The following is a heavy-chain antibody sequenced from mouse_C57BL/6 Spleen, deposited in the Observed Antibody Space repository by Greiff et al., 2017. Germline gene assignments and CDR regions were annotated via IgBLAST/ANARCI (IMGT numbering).Heavy chain of an antibody. J-gene: IGHJ3*01. CDR1: GYSFTDYN. Sequence: VQLQQSGPELVKPGASVKISCKASGYSFTDYNMNWVKQSNGKSLEWIGVINPNYGTTSYNQKFKGKATLTVDQSSSTAYMRRNSLTSEDSAVYYGAREEGIYYDYDGTSSWFAYWGQGTLVTVSA. D-gene: IGHD2-4*01. V-gene: IGHV1-39*01. CDR3: AREEGIYYDYDGTSSWFAY. CDR2: INPNYGTT.